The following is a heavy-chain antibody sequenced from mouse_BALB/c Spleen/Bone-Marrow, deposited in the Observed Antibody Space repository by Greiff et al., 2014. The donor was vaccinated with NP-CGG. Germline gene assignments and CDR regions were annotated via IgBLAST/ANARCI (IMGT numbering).Heavy chain of an antibody. Sequence: DVQLQESGAELVKPGASVKLSCTASGFNIKDSYMHWVKQRPEQGLEWIGRIDPANGNTNYDPRFQGKATITADTSSNTAYLQLSSLTSEDTAVYYCARYGGRYYAMDYWGQGTSVTVSS. CDR1: GFNIKDSY. CDR3: ARYGGRYYAMDY. J-gene: IGHJ4*01. D-gene: IGHD1-1*01. V-gene: IGHV14-3*02. CDR2: IDPANGNT.